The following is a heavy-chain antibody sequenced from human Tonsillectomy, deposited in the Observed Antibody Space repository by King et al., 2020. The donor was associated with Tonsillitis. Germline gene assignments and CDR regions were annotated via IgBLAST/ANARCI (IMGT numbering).Heavy chain of an antibody. J-gene: IGHJ4*02. CDR2: ISWNSGSI. V-gene: IGHV3-9*01. CDR3: AKDRGKYSSSSGFDY. Sequence: VQLVESGGGLVQPGRSLRLSCAASGFTFDDYAMHWVRQAPGKGLEWVSGISWNSGSIGYADSVKGRFTISRDKAKNSLYLEMNSLRAEDTALYYCAKDRGKYSSSSGFDYWGQGTLVTVSS. D-gene: IGHD6-6*01. CDR1: GFTFDDYA.